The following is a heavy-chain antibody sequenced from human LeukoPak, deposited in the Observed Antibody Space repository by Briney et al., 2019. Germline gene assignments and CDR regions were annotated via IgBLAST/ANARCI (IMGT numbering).Heavy chain of an antibody. Sequence: PGRSLRLSCAASGFTFSSYGMHWVRQAPGKGLEWVAVISYDGSNKYYADSVKGRFTISRDNSKNTLYLQMNSLRAEDTAVYYCAKDHRTLGYCSGGSCADPGYWGQGTLVTVSS. J-gene: IGHJ4*02. D-gene: IGHD2-15*01. CDR2: ISYDGSNK. CDR1: GFTFSSYG. V-gene: IGHV3-30*18. CDR3: AKDHRTLGYCSGGSCADPGY.